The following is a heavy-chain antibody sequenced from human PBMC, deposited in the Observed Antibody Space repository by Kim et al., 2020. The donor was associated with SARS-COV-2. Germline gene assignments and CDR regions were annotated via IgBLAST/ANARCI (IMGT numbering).Heavy chain of an antibody. D-gene: IGHD3-3*01. CDR3: ARGTQEAPYYDFWSGYFYWFDP. J-gene: IGHJ5*02. Sequence: SETLSLTCAVYGGSFSGYYWSWIRQPPGKGLEWIGEINHSGSTNYNPSLKSRVTISVDTSKNQFSLKLSSVTAADTAVYYCARGTQEAPYYDFWSGYFYWFDPWGQGTLVTVSS. CDR2: INHSGST. CDR1: GGSFSGYY. V-gene: IGHV4-34*01.